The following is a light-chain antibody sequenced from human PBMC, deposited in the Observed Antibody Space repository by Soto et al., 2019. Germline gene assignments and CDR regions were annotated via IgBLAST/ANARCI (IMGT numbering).Light chain of an antibody. J-gene: IGLJ3*02. CDR2: GNN. V-gene: IGLV1-40*01. Sequence: QSVLTQPPSVSGAPGQRVTIPCTGSSSNIGADYDVHWYQQLPGTAPKLLIYGNNNRPSGVSDRFSGSQSGTSASLAITRLQAEDEADYYCQSYDSSLSGSLFGGGTKVTVL. CDR1: SSNIGADYD. CDR3: QSYDSSLSGSL.